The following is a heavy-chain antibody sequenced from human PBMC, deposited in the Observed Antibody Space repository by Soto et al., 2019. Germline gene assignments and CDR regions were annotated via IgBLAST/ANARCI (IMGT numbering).Heavy chain of an antibody. D-gene: IGHD2-2*01. Sequence: GASVKVSCKASGYTFTSYDINWGRQATGQGLERMGWMHPNSGNTGYAQKFQGRVTMTRNTSISTAYMELSSLRSEDTAVYYCARGVRYCSSTSCYGGGYYYYYMDVWGKGTTVTVSS. CDR3: ARGVRYCSSTSCYGGGYYYYYMDV. V-gene: IGHV1-8*01. CDR1: GYTFTSYD. CDR2: MHPNSGNT. J-gene: IGHJ6*03.